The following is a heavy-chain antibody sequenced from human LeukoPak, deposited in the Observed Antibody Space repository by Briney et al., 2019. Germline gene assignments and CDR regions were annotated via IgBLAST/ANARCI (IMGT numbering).Heavy chain of an antibody. D-gene: IGHD1-7*01. CDR3: ARPGITGTMGYGAFDI. J-gene: IGHJ3*02. Sequence: GGSLRLSCAASGFTFSSYAMSWVRQAPGKGLEWVSSIDSSSYIYYADSVKGRFTISRDNAKNSLFLQMNSLRVEDTAVYYCARPGITGTMGYGAFDIWGQGTRVTVSS. V-gene: IGHV3-21*01. CDR2: IDSSSYI. CDR1: GFTFSSYA.